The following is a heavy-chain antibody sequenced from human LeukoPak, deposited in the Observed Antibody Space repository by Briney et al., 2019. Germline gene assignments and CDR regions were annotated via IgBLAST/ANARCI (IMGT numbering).Heavy chain of an antibody. V-gene: IGHV4-61*08. J-gene: IGHJ5*02. Sequence: PSETLSLTCTVSGGSISSGGYYWSWIRQPPGKGLEWIGYIYYSGSTNYNPSLKSRVTISVDTSKNQFSLKLSSVTAADTAVYYCAREYCSGGSCHPGVFDPWGQGTLVTVSS. CDR3: AREYCSGGSCHPGVFDP. CDR2: IYYSGST. CDR1: GGSISSGGYY. D-gene: IGHD2-15*01.